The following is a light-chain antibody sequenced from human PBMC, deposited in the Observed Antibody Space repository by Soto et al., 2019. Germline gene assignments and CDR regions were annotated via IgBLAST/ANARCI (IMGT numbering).Light chain of an antibody. Sequence: EIVMTQSAAILAVSPGERATLSCRASQSVGGNLAWYQQKPGQSPRLLIYGASIRATGIPARFSGSGSGTEVTLTISGLQSEDIAVYYCQQYYNWPPLTFGGGTKVEIK. J-gene: IGKJ4*02. CDR2: GAS. V-gene: IGKV3-15*01. CDR1: QSVGGN. CDR3: QQYYNWPPLT.